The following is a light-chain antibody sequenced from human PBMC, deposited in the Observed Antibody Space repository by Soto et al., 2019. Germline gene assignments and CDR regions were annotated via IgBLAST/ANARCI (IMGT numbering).Light chain of an antibody. CDR3: QQDSDFLIS. J-gene: IGKJ3*01. V-gene: IGKV1-5*01. Sequence: DIPMTQSPSTLSASVGDRVTITCRASQSISRSLAWYQQKPGKAPNLLIFDASSLEGGVPSRFSGSGFGTEFTLTITNLHPADFATYYCQQDSDFLISFGPGTTVDFK. CDR1: QSISRS. CDR2: DAS.